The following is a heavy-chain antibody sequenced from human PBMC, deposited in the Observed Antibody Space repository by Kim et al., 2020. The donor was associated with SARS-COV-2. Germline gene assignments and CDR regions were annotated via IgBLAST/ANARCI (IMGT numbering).Heavy chain of an antibody. D-gene: IGHD5-18*01. CDR1: GGSFSGYY. CDR3: ARGRHSRYGYSPYYFDY. CDR2: INHSGST. V-gene: IGHV4-34*01. Sequence: SETLSLTCAVYGGSFSGYYWSWIRQPPGKGLEWIGEINHSGSTNYNPSLKSRVTISVDTSKNQFSLKLSSVTAADTAVYYCARGRHSRYGYSPYYFDYWGQGTLVTVSS. J-gene: IGHJ4*02.